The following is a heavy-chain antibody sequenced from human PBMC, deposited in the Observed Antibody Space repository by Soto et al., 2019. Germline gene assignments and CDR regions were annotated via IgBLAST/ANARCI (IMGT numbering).Heavy chain of an antibody. CDR3: ARDLGCSSTSCYTGWFDP. Sequence: SETRSLTCPFSCASVSNHYWSFVRQPPGNGLECIGYIYHSGSTYYNPSLKSRVTISVDRSKNQFSLKLSSVTAADTAVYYCARDLGCSSTSCYTGWFDPWGQGTLVTVSS. CDR2: IYHSGST. J-gene: IGHJ5*02. V-gene: IGHV4-59*02. CDR1: CASVSNHY. D-gene: IGHD2-2*02.